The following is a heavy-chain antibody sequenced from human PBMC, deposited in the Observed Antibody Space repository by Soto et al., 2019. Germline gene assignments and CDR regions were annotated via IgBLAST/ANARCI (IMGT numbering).Heavy chain of an antibody. D-gene: IGHD6-19*01. CDR3: ARDQEVHDSRGHKIRAMDV. CDR1: GLPFSRYE. CDR2: ISESGTSM. Sequence: HPVGSLRLSCAASGLPFSRYEMNWVRQAPGKGLEWISYISESGTSMYYADAVKGRFAISRDNAQNSLYLQMNSLRIEDTAVYYCARDQEVHDSRGHKIRAMDVWGQGTTVTVSS. J-gene: IGHJ6*02. V-gene: IGHV3-48*03.